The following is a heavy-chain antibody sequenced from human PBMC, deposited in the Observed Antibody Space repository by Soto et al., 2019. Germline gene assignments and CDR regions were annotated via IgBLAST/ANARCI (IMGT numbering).Heavy chain of an antibody. CDR1: GFTFSSYG. D-gene: IGHD1-26*01. V-gene: IGHV3-33*01. CDR3: ARDLSGIVGATYYYYGMDV. Sequence: PGGSLRLSCAASGFTFSSYGMHWVRQAPGKGLEWVAVIWYDGSNKYYADSVKGRFTISRDNSKNTLFLQMNSLRAEDTAVYYCARDLSGIVGATYYYYGMDVWGQGTTVTVSS. J-gene: IGHJ6*02. CDR2: IWYDGSNK.